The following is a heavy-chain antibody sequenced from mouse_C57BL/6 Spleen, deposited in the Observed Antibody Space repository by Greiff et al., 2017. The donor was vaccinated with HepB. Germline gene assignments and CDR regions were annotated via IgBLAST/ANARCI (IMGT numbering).Heavy chain of an antibody. J-gene: IGHJ2*01. CDR3: ARLGLGYFDY. CDR1: GYTFTSYW. D-gene: IGHD4-1*01. Sequence: QVQLQQPGAELVRPGTSVKLSCKASGYTFTSYWMHWVKQRPGQGLEWIGVIDPSDSYTNYNQKFKGKATLTVDTSSSTAYIQLSSLTSEDSAVYYCARLGLGYFDYWGQGTTLTVSS. V-gene: IGHV1-59*01. CDR2: IDPSDSYT.